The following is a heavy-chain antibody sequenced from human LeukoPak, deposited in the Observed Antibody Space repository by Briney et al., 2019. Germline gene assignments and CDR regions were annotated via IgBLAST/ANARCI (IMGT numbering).Heavy chain of an antibody. V-gene: IGHV3-23*01. CDR1: GFTFSSYA. CDR3: AKVLPPWGGSYYNVGYYYYGMDV. CDR2: ISGSGGST. J-gene: IGHJ6*02. D-gene: IGHD3-10*01. Sequence: GGSLRLSCAASGFTFSSYAMSWVRQAPGKGLEWVSAISGSGGSTYYADSVKGRFTISRDNSKNTLYLQMNSLRADDTAVYYCAKVLPPWGGSYYNVGYYYYGMDVWGQGTTVTVSS.